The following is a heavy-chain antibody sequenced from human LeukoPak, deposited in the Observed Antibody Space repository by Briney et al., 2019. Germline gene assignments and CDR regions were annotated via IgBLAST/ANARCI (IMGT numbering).Heavy chain of an antibody. CDR2: ISAYNGNT. CDR1: GYTFTSYG. J-gene: IGHJ6*03. D-gene: IGHD2/OR15-2a*01. V-gene: IGHV1-18*01. Sequence: GASVKVSCKASGYTFTSYGISWVRQAPGQGLEWMGWISAYNGNTNYAQKLQGRVTMTTDTSTSTAYMELRSLRSDDTAVYYCARASDYFSYYYYYMDVWGKGTTVTVSS. CDR3: ARASDYFSYYYYYMDV.